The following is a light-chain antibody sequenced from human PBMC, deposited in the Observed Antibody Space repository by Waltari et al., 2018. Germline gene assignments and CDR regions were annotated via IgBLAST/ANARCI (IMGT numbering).Light chain of an antibody. CDR1: HTIRNIN. CDR3: QHYDNSPRMYT. Sequence: ALTQSPDTLSLSPGERATLSCRASHTIRNINLAWYQQKPGQPPRLLIYEVSGRATGIPDRFSASGSGTDFTLTISRLEPEDFAVYYCQHYDNSPRMYTFGQGTKLEIK. J-gene: IGKJ2*01. CDR2: EVS. V-gene: IGKV3-20*01.